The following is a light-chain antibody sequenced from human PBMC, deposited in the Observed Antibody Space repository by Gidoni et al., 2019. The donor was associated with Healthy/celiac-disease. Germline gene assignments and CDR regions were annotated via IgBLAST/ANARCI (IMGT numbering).Light chain of an antibody. CDR3: AAWDDSLNGGYV. V-gene: IGLV1-36*01. J-gene: IGLJ1*01. CDR1: SSNIGNNA. Sequence: QSVLTQPPSMSEAPRQRVTISCSGSSSNIGNNAVNWYQQLPGKAPKLLIYYDDLLPSGVSDRFSGSKSGTSASLAISGLQSEDEADYYCAAWDDSLNGGYVFGTGTKVTVL. CDR2: YDD.